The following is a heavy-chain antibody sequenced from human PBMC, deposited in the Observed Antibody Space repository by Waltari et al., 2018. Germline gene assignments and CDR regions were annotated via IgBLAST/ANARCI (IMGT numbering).Heavy chain of an antibody. J-gene: IGHJ4*02. Sequence: QLQLQESGSGLVKPSQTLSLTCAVSGGSISSGGYSWSWIRPPPGKGLEWIGYIYHSGSTYDNPALKSRVTISVDRSTNQFSLKLSCVTAADTAVYYCARGTGYYDILTGYYRNQLFDYWGQGTLVTVSS. CDR1: GGSISSGGYS. D-gene: IGHD3-9*01. V-gene: IGHV4-30-2*01. CDR3: ARGTGYYDILTGYYRNQLFDY. CDR2: IYHSGST.